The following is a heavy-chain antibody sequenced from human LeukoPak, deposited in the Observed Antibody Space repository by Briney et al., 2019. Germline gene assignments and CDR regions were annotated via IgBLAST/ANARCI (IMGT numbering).Heavy chain of an antibody. D-gene: IGHD6-13*01. J-gene: IGHJ4*02. Sequence: SETLSLTCTVSGGSISSGDYYWSWIRQPPGKGLEWIGYIYYSGSTYYNPSLKSRVTISVDTSKNQFSLKLSSVTAADTAVYYCARVAAPAGARPFDYWGQGTPVTVSS. V-gene: IGHV4-30-4*01. CDR2: IYYSGST. CDR1: GGSISSGDYY. CDR3: ARVAAPAGARPFDY.